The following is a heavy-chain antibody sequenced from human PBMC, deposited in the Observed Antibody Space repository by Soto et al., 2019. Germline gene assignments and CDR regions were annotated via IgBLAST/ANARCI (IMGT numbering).Heavy chain of an antibody. Sequence: GASVKVSCKASGYTFTSYGITWVRQAPGQGLEWMGWISAYNGNTNYAQKLQGRVTMTTDTSTSTAYMELRSLRSDDTAVYHCARRGWDSGAPGWFDPWGQGTLVTVSS. CDR1: GYTFTSYG. D-gene: IGHD3-10*01. CDR3: ARRGWDSGAPGWFDP. V-gene: IGHV1-18*04. J-gene: IGHJ5*02. CDR2: ISAYNGNT.